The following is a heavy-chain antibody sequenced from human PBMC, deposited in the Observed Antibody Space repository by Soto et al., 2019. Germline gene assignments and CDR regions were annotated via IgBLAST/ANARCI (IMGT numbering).Heavy chain of an antibody. CDR2: IIPIFGTA. J-gene: IGHJ4*02. CDR1: GGTFSSYA. D-gene: IGHD5-18*01. CDR3: ARSGQLWSRGYFDY. Sequence: VASVKVSCKASGGTFSSYAISWVRQAPGQGLEWMGGIIPIFGTANYAQKFQGRVTITADKSTSTAYMELSSLRSEDTAVYYCARSGQLWSRGYFDYWRQGTLVTVSS. V-gene: IGHV1-69*06.